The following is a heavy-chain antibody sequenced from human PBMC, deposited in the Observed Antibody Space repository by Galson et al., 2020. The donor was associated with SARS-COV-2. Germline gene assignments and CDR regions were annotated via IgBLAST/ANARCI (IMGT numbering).Heavy chain of an antibody. CDR3: ARGELLEFYYYGMDV. D-gene: IGHD3-3*01. Sequence: SETLSLTCTVSGASIRPGRYHWSWIRQPAGKGPESIGRIYTSGNTTYNPSLKSRVTIPLDTSKNQFSLRLRSVTAADTADYYCARGELLEFYYYGMDVWGQGTTVTVSS. V-gene: IGHV4-61*02. CDR2: IYTSGNT. CDR1: GASIRPGRYH. J-gene: IGHJ6*02.